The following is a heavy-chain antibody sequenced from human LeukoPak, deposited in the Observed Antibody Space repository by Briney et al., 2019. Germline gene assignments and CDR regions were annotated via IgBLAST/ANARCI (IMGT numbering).Heavy chain of an antibody. Sequence: GASVKVSCKASGYTFTSYYMHWVRQAPGQGLEWMGIINPSGGSTSYAQKFQGRVTMTRDTSTSTVYMELSSLRSEDTAVYYCAGDGVGAEYDYWGQGTLVTVSS. CDR1: GYTFTSYY. CDR2: INPSGGST. V-gene: IGHV1-46*01. J-gene: IGHJ4*02. CDR3: AGDGVGAEYDY. D-gene: IGHD1-26*01.